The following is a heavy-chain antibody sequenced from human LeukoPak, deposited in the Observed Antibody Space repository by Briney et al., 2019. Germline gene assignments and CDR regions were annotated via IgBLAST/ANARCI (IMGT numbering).Heavy chain of an antibody. CDR2: IIPIFGTA. J-gene: IGHJ5*02. CDR1: GGTFSSYA. Sequence: ASVKVSCKASGGTFSSYAISWVRQDPGQGLEWMGGIIPIFGTANYAQKFQGRVTITADESTSTAYMELSSLRSEDTAVYYCARAAALSRSVVAARNWFDPWGQGTLVTVSS. V-gene: IGHV1-69*13. CDR3: ARAAALSRSVVAARNWFDP. D-gene: IGHD2-15*01.